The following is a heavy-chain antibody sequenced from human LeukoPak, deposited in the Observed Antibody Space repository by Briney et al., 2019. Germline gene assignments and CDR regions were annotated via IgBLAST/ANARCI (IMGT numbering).Heavy chain of an antibody. Sequence: GRSLRLSCAASGFTFSSYAMHWVRQAPGKGLEWVAVISYDGSNKYYADSVKGRFTISRDNSKNTLYLQMNSLRAEDTAVYYCAKDRAGYSRDYWGQGTLVTVSS. CDR3: AKDRAGYSRDY. J-gene: IGHJ4*02. V-gene: IGHV3-30-3*01. CDR2: ISYDGSNK. D-gene: IGHD5-18*01. CDR1: GFTFSSYA.